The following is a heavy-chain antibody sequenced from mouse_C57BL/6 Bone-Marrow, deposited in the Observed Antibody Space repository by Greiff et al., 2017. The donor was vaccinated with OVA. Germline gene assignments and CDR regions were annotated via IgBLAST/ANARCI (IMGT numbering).Heavy chain of an antibody. V-gene: IGHV1-39*01. Sequence: EVQLQQSGPELVKPGASVKISCKASGYSFTDYNMNWVKQSNGKSLEWIGVINPNYGTTSYNQKFKGKATLTVDQSSSTAYMQLNSLTSEDSAVYYCERAAYYSNYWYFGVWGTGTTVTVSS. CDR1: GYSFTDYN. CDR3: ERAAYYSNYWYFGV. D-gene: IGHD2-5*01. CDR2: INPNYGTT. J-gene: IGHJ1*03.